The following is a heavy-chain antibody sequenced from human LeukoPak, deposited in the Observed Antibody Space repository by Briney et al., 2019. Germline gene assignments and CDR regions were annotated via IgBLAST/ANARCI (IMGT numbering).Heavy chain of an antibody. D-gene: IGHD6-19*01. CDR1: GFTFDDYG. V-gene: IGHV3-20*04. CDR3: ARGQKSVGRVLAGTTTYNYYYYMDV. CDR2: INWNGGST. Sequence: GGSLRLSCAASGFTFDDYGMSWVRQAPGKGLEWVSGINWNGGSTGYADSVKSRFTISRDNAKNSLSLQMNSLRAEDTAVYYCARGQKSVGRVLAGTTTYNYYYYMDVWGKGTTVTISS. J-gene: IGHJ6*03.